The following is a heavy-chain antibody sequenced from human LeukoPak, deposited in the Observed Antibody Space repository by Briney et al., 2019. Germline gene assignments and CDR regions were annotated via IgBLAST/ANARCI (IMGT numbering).Heavy chain of an antibody. J-gene: IGHJ4*02. Sequence: PSETLSLTCAVYGGSFTIYSWTWIRQPPGKSLEWVGEISPSGNTQYNPSLKSRVTISLDASKSQFYLKLNSVTAADTAVYYCARRVRSADYRLDYWGQGTLVTVSS. V-gene: IGHV4-34*01. CDR1: GGSFTIYS. D-gene: IGHD4-11*01. CDR3: ARRVRSADYRLDY. CDR2: ISPSGNT.